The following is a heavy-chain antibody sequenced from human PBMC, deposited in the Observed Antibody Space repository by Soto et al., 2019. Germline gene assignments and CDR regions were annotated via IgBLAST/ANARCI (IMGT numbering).Heavy chain of an antibody. D-gene: IGHD2-2*01. V-gene: IGHV3-23*01. CDR1: GFTFSTFA. Sequence: EVQLLESGGRLVQPGGSLRLSCATSGFTFSTFAMTWVRQAPGKGLEWVSGIDDSGVGTYYADSVKGRLTISRDNSKTMLYLRMDSLRGEDTAVYYCVKGQSSSWSTTGGMDVWGQGTTVIVSS. CDR2: IDDSGVGT. CDR3: VKGQSSSWSTTGGMDV. J-gene: IGHJ6*02.